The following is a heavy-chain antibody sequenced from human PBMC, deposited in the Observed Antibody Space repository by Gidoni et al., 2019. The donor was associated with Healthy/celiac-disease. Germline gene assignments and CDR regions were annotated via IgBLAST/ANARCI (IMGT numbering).Heavy chain of an antibody. CDR2: ISYSWSN. Sequence: QVQLQESGPGLMKPSQTLSLTCTVSGGSNSSGDYYWSWIRQPPGKGLEWIGYISYSWSNYYNPSLKSRVTISVDTSKTQFSLKLSSVTAADTAVYYCARAWNDDAFFDYWGQGTLVTVSS. CDR1: GGSNSSGDYY. CDR3: ARAWNDDAFFDY. V-gene: IGHV4-30-4*01. D-gene: IGHD1-1*01. J-gene: IGHJ4*02.